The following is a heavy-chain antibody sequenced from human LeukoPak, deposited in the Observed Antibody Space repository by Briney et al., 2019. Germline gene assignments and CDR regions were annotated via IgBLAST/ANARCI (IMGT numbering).Heavy chain of an antibody. Sequence: ASVKVSCKASGYTFTSYYMHWVRQAPGQGLEWMGIINPCGGSTSYAQKFQGRVTMTRDTSTSTVYMELSSLRSEDTAVYYCARHYDSSGYYHDAFDIWGQGTMVTVSS. V-gene: IGHV1-46*01. CDR1: GYTFTSYY. CDR3: ARHYDSSGYYHDAFDI. J-gene: IGHJ3*02. D-gene: IGHD3-22*01. CDR2: INPCGGST.